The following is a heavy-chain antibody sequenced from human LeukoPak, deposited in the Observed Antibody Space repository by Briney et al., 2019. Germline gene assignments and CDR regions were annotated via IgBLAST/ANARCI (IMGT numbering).Heavy chain of an antibody. Sequence: GGSLRLSCAASGFSFSSYWMHWVRQAPGKGLVWVSRINGDGSRTYYADSVKGRFTISRDNAKNSLYLQMDSLRVEDTAVYYCARDFFHSRESRPFDYWGQGTLVTVSS. V-gene: IGHV3-74*01. J-gene: IGHJ4*02. D-gene: IGHD3-22*01. CDR2: INGDGSRT. CDR1: GFSFSSYW. CDR3: ARDFFHSRESRPFDY.